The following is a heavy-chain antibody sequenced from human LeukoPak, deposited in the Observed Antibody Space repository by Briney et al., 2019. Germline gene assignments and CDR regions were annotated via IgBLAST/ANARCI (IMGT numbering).Heavy chain of an antibody. CDR1: GFTFDDYA. V-gene: IGHV3-9*01. Sequence: PGRSLRLSCAASGFTFDDYAMHWVRQAPGKCLEWVSGISWNSGSIGYADSVKGRFTISRDNAKNSLYLQMNSLRAEDTALYYCAKGLYYYGSGSPLDIWGQGTMVTVSS. CDR2: ISWNSGSI. D-gene: IGHD3-10*01. J-gene: IGHJ3*02. CDR3: AKGLYYYGSGSPLDI.